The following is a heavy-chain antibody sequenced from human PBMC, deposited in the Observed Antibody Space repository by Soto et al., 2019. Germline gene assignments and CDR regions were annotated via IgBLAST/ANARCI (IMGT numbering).Heavy chain of an antibody. CDR1: GYTFTGYY. V-gene: IGHV1-2*04. D-gene: IGHD4-17*01. CDR2: INPNSGGT. Sequence: ASVKVSCKASGYTFTGYYMHWVRQAPGQGLEWMGWINPNSGGTNYAQKFQGWVTMTRDTSISTAYMELSRLRSDDTAVYYCARGPMTTVTTIHGYYYYMDVWGKGTTVTVSS. J-gene: IGHJ6*03. CDR3: ARGPMTTVTTIHGYYYYMDV.